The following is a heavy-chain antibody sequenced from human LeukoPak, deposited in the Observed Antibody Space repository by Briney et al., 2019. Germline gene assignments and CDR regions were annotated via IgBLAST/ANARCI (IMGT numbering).Heavy chain of an antibody. CDR1: GGSISSSSYY. V-gene: IGHV4-39*01. CDR2: IYYSGNT. J-gene: IGHJ4*02. D-gene: IGHD2/OR15-2a*01. Sequence: SETLSLTCTVSGGSISSSSYYWGWIRQPPGKGLEWIGSIYYSGNTYYNPSLKSRVTISVDTSKNQFSLKLSSVTAADTAVYYCARLGLISRMYYFDYWGQGTLVTVSS. CDR3: ARLGLISRMYYFDY.